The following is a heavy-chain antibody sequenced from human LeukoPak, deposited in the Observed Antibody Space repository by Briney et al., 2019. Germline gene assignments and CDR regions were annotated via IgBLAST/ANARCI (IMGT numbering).Heavy chain of an antibody. CDR3: ARVPEMATTYFDY. CDR2: IKEDGSER. D-gene: IGHD5-24*01. Sequence: PGGSLRLSCEGSAFIFSGHWMNWVRQTPGKGLEWVASIKEDGSERQYVDSVKGRFTISRDNSKNTLYLQMNSLRAEDTAVYYCARVPEMATTYFDYWGQGTLVTVSS. J-gene: IGHJ4*02. CDR1: AFIFSGHW. V-gene: IGHV3-7*01.